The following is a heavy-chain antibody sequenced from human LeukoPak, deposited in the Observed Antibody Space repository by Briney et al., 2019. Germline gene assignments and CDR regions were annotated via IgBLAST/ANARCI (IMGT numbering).Heavy chain of an antibody. J-gene: IGHJ3*02. CDR3: TRGRRSSNVHDAFDI. V-gene: IGHV4-59*01. CDR1: GGSIGTYY. CDR2: IDYSGST. D-gene: IGHD3-10*02. Sequence: SETLSLTCTVSGGSIGTYYWTWIRQPPGKGLEWIGYIDYSGSTKFNPSLKSRVTMSIDTSKNQFSLRLSSVTAADTAVYYCTRGRRSSNVHDAFDIWGQGTMATVSS.